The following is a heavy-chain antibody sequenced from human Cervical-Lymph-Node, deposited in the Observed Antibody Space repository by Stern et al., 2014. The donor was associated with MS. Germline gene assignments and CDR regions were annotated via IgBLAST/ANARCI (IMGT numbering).Heavy chain of an antibody. D-gene: IGHD4-11*01. J-gene: IGHJ4*02. CDR3: ARDSLYSKSALDY. CDR1: GGSISSYY. CDR2: IYYSGRT. V-gene: IGHV4-59*01. Sequence: QVQLQESGPGLVKPSETLSLTCTVSGGSISSYYWSWIRQPPGKGLEWIGCIYYSGRTNYNPSIKSRVTISVDTAKNQFSLKLSSVTAADTAVYYCARDSLYSKSALDYWGQGTLVTVSS.